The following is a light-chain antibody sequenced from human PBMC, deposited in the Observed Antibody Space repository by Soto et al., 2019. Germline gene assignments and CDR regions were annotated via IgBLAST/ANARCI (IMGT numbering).Light chain of an antibody. CDR3: SSNAGSANYG. Sequence: QSVLTQPPSASGSPGQSVTISCTGTSSDVADYKDVSWYQQHPGKAPKLIIYEVTKRPSGVPDRFSGSKSGNTASLTVSGLQAEDEADSYCSSNAGSANYGFGTGTKLTVL. V-gene: IGLV2-8*01. CDR1: SSDVADYKD. CDR2: EVT. J-gene: IGLJ1*01.